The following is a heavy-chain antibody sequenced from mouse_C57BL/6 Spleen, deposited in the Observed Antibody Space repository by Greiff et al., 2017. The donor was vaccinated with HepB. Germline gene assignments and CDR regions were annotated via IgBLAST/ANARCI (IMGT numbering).Heavy chain of an antibody. J-gene: IGHJ4*01. D-gene: IGHD1-1*01. V-gene: IGHV1-80*01. CDR1: GYAFSSYW. Sequence: QVQLKESGAELVKPGASVKISCKASGYAFSSYWMNWVKQRPGKGLEWIGQIYPGDGDTNYNGKFKGKATLTADKSSSTAYMQLSSLTSEDSAVYFCARRAYYYGSSYGDYAMDYWGQGTSVTVSS. CDR2: IYPGDGDT. CDR3: ARRAYYYGSSYGDYAMDY.